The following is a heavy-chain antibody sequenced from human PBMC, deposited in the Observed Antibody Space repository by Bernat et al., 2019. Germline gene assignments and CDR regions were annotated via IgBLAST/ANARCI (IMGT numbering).Heavy chain of an antibody. V-gene: IGHV3-23*01. CDR2: IGGSGDGT. CDR3: AKLNFIAVAGTIDY. D-gene: IGHD6-19*01. CDR1: GFTFSSSA. J-gene: IGHJ4*02. Sequence: EVQLLESGGGLVQPGGSLGLSCAASGFTFSSSAMSWVRQTPGKGLEWVSAIGGSGDGTYYADSVKGRFTISRDNSKNTLYLQMNSLRAEDTAVYYCAKLNFIAVAGTIDYWGQGTLVTVSS.